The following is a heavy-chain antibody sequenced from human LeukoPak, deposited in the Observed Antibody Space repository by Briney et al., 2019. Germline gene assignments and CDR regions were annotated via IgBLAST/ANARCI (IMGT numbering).Heavy chain of an antibody. CDR2: INHSGTT. V-gene: IGHV4-34*01. J-gene: IGHJ5*02. Sequence: SETLSLTCAVYGGSFSGYYRSWIRQPPGKGLEWIGEINHSGTTNYNPSLKSRVTISVDTSKNQFSLKLSSVTAADTAVYYCARGYQLLWGGWFDPWGQGTLVTVSS. CDR1: GGSFSGYY. D-gene: IGHD2-2*01. CDR3: ARGYQLLWGGWFDP.